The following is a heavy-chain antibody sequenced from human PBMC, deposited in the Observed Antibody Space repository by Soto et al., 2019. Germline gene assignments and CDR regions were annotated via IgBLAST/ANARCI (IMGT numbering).Heavy chain of an antibody. J-gene: IGHJ4*02. CDR1: GFIFSSYA. D-gene: IGHD2-15*01. Sequence: GGSLRLSCAASGFIFSSYAMSWVRQAPGKGLEWFSVISGSGGSTYYADSVKGRFTISRDYSKNTLYLQMNSLRAEDTAVYYCAKDLGYCSGGSCYYFDYWGQGTLVTVSS. CDR3: AKDLGYCSGGSCYYFDY. CDR2: ISGSGGST. V-gene: IGHV3-23*01.